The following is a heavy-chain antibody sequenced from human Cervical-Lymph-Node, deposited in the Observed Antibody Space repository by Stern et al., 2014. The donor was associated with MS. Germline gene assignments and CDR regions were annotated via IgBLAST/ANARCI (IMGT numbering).Heavy chain of an antibody. J-gene: IGHJ3*02. CDR2: IWSDGSKT. Sequence: VQLEESGGGVVQPGRSLRLSCTTSGFNFSSYAMHWVRQAPGKGLRWVAFIWSDGSKTHFADSVKGRFTISRDNSKNTLYLQMSSLRAEDTAVYYCTTDSLRPIWGQGTMVTVSS. CDR1: GFNFSSYA. V-gene: IGHV3-33*01. CDR3: TTDSLRPI.